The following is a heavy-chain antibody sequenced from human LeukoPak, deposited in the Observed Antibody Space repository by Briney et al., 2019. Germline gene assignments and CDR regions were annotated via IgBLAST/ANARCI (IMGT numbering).Heavy chain of an antibody. Sequence: PGGSLRLSCAASGFTFSSYAMSWVRQAPGKGLEWVSAISGSGGSTYYADSVKGRFTISRDNSKNTLHLQMNSLRAEDTAVYYCAKFYDFWSGYLDYWGQGTLVTVSS. CDR1: GFTFSSYA. CDR3: AKFYDFWSGYLDY. V-gene: IGHV3-23*01. J-gene: IGHJ4*02. D-gene: IGHD3-3*01. CDR2: ISGSGGST.